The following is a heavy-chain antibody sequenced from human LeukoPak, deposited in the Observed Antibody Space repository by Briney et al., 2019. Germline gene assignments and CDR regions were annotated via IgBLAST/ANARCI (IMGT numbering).Heavy chain of an antibody. CDR2: IYYSGST. CDR1: GGSISSSSYY. Sequence: SETLSLTCTVSGGSISSSSYYWGWIRQPPGKGLEWIGSIYYSGSTYYNPSLKSRVTISVDTSKNQFSLKLSSVTAADTAVYYCARGSPSHDAFDIWGQGTMVTVSS. D-gene: IGHD3-10*01. V-gene: IGHV4-39*07. J-gene: IGHJ3*02. CDR3: ARGSPSHDAFDI.